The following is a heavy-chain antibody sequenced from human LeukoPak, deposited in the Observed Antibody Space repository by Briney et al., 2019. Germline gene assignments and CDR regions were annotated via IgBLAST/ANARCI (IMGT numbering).Heavy chain of an antibody. J-gene: IGHJ6*03. CDR3: ARDSPGGVVGATDYYYMDV. D-gene: IGHD1-26*01. V-gene: IGHV4-4*07. Sequence: SETLSLTCTVPGGSISSYYWSWIRQPAGKGLEWLGRIYTSGSTNYNPSLKSRVTISVDKSKNQFSLKLSSVTAADTAVYYCARDSPGGVVGATDYYYMDVWGKGTTVTVSS. CDR1: GGSISSYY. CDR2: IYTSGST.